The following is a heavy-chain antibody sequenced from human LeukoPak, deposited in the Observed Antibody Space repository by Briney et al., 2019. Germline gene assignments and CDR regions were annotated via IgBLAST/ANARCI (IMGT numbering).Heavy chain of an antibody. CDR3: ARDLAAAGFDY. CDR1: GGSISSGSYY. Sequence: SSQTLSLTCTVSGGSISSGSYYWRWIRQPGGKGLEWIARIYTSGSTNYNPSLKSRVTISVDTSKNQFSLKLSSVTAADTAVYYCARDLAAAGFDYWGQGTLVTVSS. V-gene: IGHV4-61*02. J-gene: IGHJ4*02. CDR2: IYTSGST. D-gene: IGHD6-13*01.